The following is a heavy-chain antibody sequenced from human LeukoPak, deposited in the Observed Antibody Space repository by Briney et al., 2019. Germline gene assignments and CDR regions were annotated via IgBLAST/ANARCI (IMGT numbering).Heavy chain of an antibody. CDR1: GFTFSTYA. Sequence: GGSLRLSCAASGFTFSTYAMSWVRQAPGKGLEWISAISGSGGSTYYADSVKGRFTFSRDNSKNTLYLQMNSLRAEDTAVYYCAKDWRVFCTNGVCPFDYWGQGTLVTVSS. D-gene: IGHD2-8*01. CDR2: ISGSGGST. J-gene: IGHJ4*02. CDR3: AKDWRVFCTNGVCPFDY. V-gene: IGHV3-23*01.